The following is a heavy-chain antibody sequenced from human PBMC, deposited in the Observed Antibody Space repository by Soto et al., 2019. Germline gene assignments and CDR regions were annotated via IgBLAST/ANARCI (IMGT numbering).Heavy chain of an antibody. J-gene: IGHJ4*02. CDR2: ISAYNGNT. V-gene: IGHV1-18*01. CDR3: ARDSTVRGVIGVDSDY. Sequence: QVQLVQSGAEVKKPGASVKVSCKASGYTFTSYGISWVRQAPGQGLEWMGWISAYNGNTNYAQKLQGRGTMTTDTSTSTAYMELRSLRSDATAVYYCARDSTVRGVIGVDSDYWGQGTLVTVSS. CDR1: GYTFTSYG. D-gene: IGHD3-10*01.